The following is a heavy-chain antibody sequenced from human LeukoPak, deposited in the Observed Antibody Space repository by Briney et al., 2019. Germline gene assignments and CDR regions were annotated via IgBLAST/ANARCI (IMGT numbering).Heavy chain of an antibody. D-gene: IGHD2-2*01. V-gene: IGHV3-23*01. Sequence: GGSLRLSCAASGITFNIYAMSWVRQAPGKGLEWVSGITNSGSSTYYADSVKGRFTISRDNSRNTLYLQMNSLRAEDTAIYYCGKDRSQYDYWGQGTLVTVSS. CDR1: GITFNIYA. CDR3: GKDRSQYDY. CDR2: ITNSGSST. J-gene: IGHJ4*02.